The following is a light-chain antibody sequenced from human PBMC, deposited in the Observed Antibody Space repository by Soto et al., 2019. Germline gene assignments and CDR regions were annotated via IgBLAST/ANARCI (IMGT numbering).Light chain of an antibody. CDR3: LQQNSYPWT. CDR1: QSISRS. CDR2: AAS. V-gene: IGKV1-17*01. Sequence: DIQMTQSPSTLSASVGDRVTITCRASQSISRSLAWYQQKPGKAPKRLIYAASSLQSGVPSRFSGSGSGTEFTLTISRLQPEDGATYYCLQQNSYPWTFGQGTKVDI. J-gene: IGKJ1*01.